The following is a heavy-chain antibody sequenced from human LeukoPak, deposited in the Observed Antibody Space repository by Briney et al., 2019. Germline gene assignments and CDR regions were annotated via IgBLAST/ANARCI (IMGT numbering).Heavy chain of an antibody. CDR3: ARSVLGATSRVPFDY. V-gene: IGHV4-38-2*02. J-gene: IGHJ4*02. D-gene: IGHD1-26*01. Sequence: SGTLSLTCTVSGYSISSGYYWGWIRQPPGKGLEWIGSIYHSGSTYYNPSLKSRVTISVDTSKNQFSLKLSSVTAADTAVYYCARSVLGATSRVPFDYWGQGTLVTVSS. CDR1: GYSISSGYY. CDR2: IYHSGST.